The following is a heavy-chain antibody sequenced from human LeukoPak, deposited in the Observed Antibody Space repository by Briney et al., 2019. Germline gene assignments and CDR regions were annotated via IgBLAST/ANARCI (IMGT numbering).Heavy chain of an antibody. CDR1: GFTVSSIY. V-gene: IGHV3-53*01. D-gene: IGHD3-22*01. J-gene: IGHJ4*02. Sequence: GGSLRLSCAASGFTVSSIYMSWVRQAPGKGLEWVSVIYSGGSTYYADSVKGRFTISRDNSKNTLYLQMNTLRAEDTAVYYCVRDSDRRSDYWGQGTLVTVSS. CDR2: IYSGGST. CDR3: VRDSDRRSDY.